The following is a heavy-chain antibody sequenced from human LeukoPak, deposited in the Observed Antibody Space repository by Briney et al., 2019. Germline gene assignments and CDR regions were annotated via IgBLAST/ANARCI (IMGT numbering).Heavy chain of an antibody. Sequence: ASVKVSCKASGYTFTGYYMHWVRQAPGQGLEWMGIINPSGGSTTYAQKFQARVTMTRDTSTSTVYMELSSLRSEDTAMYYCARGGSSWYPQSWFDPWGQGTLVTVSS. CDR3: ARGGSSWYPQSWFDP. J-gene: IGHJ5*02. CDR1: GYTFTGYY. D-gene: IGHD6-13*01. CDR2: INPSGGST. V-gene: IGHV1-46*01.